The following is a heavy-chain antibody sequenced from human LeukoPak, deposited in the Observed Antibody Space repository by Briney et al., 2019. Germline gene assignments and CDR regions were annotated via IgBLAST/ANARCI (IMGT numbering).Heavy chain of an antibody. CDR1: GYTFTGYY. J-gene: IGHJ5*02. CDR3: ARSHGGITIRNWFDP. Sequence: GASVKVSCQASGYTFTGYYMHWVRQAPGKGLEWVGWINPNSGGTNYAQMLQGRVTMTRDTSISTAYMELSTLRPDDKAVYYCARSHGGITIRNWFDPWGQGTLVTVSS. CDR2: INPNSGGT. V-gene: IGHV1-2*02. D-gene: IGHD3-3*01.